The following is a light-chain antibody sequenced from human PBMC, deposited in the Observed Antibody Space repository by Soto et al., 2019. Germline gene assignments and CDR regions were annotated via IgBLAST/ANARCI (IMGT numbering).Light chain of an antibody. J-gene: IGKJ1*01. CDR3: QQYNNWPPWT. CDR1: QSVSSN. CDR2: GAS. Sequence: EIVMTQSPATLSVSPGERATLSCRASQSVSSNLAWYQQKPGQPPRLLIYGASTRATGIPGRFSGSGSGTEFTLTISSLQSEDFAVYYCQQYNNWPPWTFGQGTKVELK. V-gene: IGKV3-15*01.